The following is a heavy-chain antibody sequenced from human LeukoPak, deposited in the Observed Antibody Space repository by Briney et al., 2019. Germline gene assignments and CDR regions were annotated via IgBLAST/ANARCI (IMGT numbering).Heavy chain of an antibody. CDR2: IRYDGSNK. D-gene: IGHD3-3*01. J-gene: IGHJ4*02. Sequence: GSLRLSCAASGFTFSSYGMHWVRQAPGKGLEWVAFIRYDGSNKYYADSVKGRFTISRDNSKNTLYLQMNSLRAEDTAVYYCAKDGDYDFWSGYYIGYFDYWGQGTLVTVSS. V-gene: IGHV3-30*02. CDR1: GFTFSSYG. CDR3: AKDGDYDFWSGYYIGYFDY.